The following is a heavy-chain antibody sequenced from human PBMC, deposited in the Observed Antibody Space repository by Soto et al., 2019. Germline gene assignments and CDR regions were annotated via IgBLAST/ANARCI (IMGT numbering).Heavy chain of an antibody. CDR3: TEGTRF. D-gene: IGHD4-17*01. CDR2: IKSKTDGGTT. Sequence: GGSLRLSCAASGFTFSTAWMSWVRQAPGKGLEWVGRIKSKTDGGTTDCAAPVKGRFSISRDDSKDTLYLQMDSLKVEDTAVYYCTEGTRFWGQGTLVTVSS. CDR1: GFTFSTAW. V-gene: IGHV3-15*01. J-gene: IGHJ4*02.